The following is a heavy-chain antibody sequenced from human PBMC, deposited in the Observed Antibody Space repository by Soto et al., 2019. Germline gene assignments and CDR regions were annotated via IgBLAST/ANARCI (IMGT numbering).Heavy chain of an antibody. CDR3: AGHTYYYDSSGYYPPDY. J-gene: IGHJ4*02. D-gene: IGHD3-22*01. CDR2: IIPIFGTA. CDR1: GGTFSSYA. Sequence: QVQLVQSGAEVKKPGSSVKVSCKASGGTFSSYAISWVRQAPGQGLEWMGGIIPIFGTANYAQKFQGRVTITADESTSTAYRELSSLRSEDTAVYYCAGHTYYYDSSGYYPPDYWGQGTLVTVSS. V-gene: IGHV1-69*01.